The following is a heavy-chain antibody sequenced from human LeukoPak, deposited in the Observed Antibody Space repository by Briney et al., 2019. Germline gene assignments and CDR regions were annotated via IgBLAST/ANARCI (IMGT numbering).Heavy chain of an antibody. CDR2: ISGSGGST. V-gene: IGHV3-23*01. CDR1: GFAFSSYA. CDR3: AKDTGYSYGYSDY. Sequence: GGSLRLSCAASGFAFSSYAMSWVRQAPGKGLEWVSAISGSGGSTYYADSVKGRFTISRDNSKNTLYLQMNSLRAEDTAVYYCAKDTGYSYGYSDYWRQGTLVTVSS. J-gene: IGHJ4*02. D-gene: IGHD5-18*01.